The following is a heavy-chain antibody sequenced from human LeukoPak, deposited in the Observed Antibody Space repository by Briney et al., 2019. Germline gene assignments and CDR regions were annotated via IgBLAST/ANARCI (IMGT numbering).Heavy chain of an antibody. V-gene: IGHV3-21*01. CDR3: ARQGYSSGCDY. CDR2: ISSSSSYI. J-gene: IGHJ4*02. D-gene: IGHD6-19*01. Sequence: GGSLRLSCAASGFTFSSYYMNWVRQAPGKGLEWVSSISSSSSYIYYADSVKGRFTISRDNAKNSLYLQMNSLRAEDTAVYYCARQGYSSGCDYWGQGTLVTVSS. CDR1: GFTFSSYY.